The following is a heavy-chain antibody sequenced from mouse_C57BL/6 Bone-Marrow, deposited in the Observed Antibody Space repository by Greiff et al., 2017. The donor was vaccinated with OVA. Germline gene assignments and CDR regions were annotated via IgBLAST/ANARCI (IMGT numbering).Heavy chain of an antibody. CDR2: IYPGDGDT. J-gene: IGHJ2*01. Sequence: QVQLKQSGPELVKPGASVKISCKASGYAFSSSWMNWLKQRPGKGLEWIGRIYPGDGDTNYNGKFKGKATLTADKSSSTAYMQLSSLTSEDSAVYFCARSRNFDYWGQGTTLTVSS. V-gene: IGHV1-82*01. CDR1: GYAFSSSW. CDR3: ARSRNFDY.